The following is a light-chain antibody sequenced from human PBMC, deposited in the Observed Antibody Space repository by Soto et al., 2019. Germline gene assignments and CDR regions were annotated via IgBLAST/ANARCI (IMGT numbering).Light chain of an antibody. CDR1: QSVSTY. J-gene: IGKJ1*01. CDR2: DAS. Sequence: EIVLTQSPATLSLSPGERATLSCRASQSVSTYLAWYQQKPGQAPRLLIYDASNRVTGIPARFSGSGSGSDFTLTISSLEPEDFAVYSCQQRSNWPWTFGQWTKVEIK. CDR3: QQRSNWPWT. V-gene: IGKV3-11*01.